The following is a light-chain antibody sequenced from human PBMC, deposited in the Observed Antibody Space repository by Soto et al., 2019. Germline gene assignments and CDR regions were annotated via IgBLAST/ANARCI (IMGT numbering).Light chain of an antibody. CDR3: PKYNSARVT. CDR1: QGINSY. J-gene: IGKJ2*01. CDR2: GAS. V-gene: IGKV1-27*01. Sequence: DIQMTQSPSSLSASVGDRVTITCRASQGINSYLAWYEHKPGNAPKLLISGASTLQSGVPSRLSGSESGTDFTLTISSRQPEEVASYYCPKYNSARVTCGQGTKLESK.